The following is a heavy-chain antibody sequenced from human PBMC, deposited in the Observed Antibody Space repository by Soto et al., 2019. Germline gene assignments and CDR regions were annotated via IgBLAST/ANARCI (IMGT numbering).Heavy chain of an antibody. V-gene: IGHV4-59*01. CDR2: IYYSGST. CDR1: GGSISSYY. Sequence: SETLSLTCTVSGGSISSYYWSWIRQPPGKGLEWIGYIYYSGSTNYNPSLKSRVTISVDTSKNQFSLKLSSVTAADTAVYYCARVEYSYGPLDYWGQGTLVTVS. D-gene: IGHD5-18*01. J-gene: IGHJ4*02. CDR3: ARVEYSYGPLDY.